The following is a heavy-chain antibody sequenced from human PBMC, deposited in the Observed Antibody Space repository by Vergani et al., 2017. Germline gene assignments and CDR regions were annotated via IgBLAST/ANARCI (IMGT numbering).Heavy chain of an antibody. Sequence: QVQLLESGPGLLKPSETLSHTCPVSGYSITSGYYWGWIRQPPGRGLEWIGSIYHTGSAYYNPSLKSRVTVSVDTSMNQVALKLSSVTASDTAVYYCASSYQVIYEGYAFDSWGQGTMVTVSS. D-gene: IGHD2-2*02. CDR3: ASSYQVIYEGYAFDS. V-gene: IGHV4-38-2*01. CDR1: GYSITSGYY. J-gene: IGHJ3*02. CDR2: IYHTGSA.